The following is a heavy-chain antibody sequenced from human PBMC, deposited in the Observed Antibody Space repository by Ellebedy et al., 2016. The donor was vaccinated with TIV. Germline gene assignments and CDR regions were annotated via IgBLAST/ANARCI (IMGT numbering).Heavy chain of an antibody. D-gene: IGHD2-2*01. J-gene: IGHJ5*02. CDR2: ISAYNGNT. CDR1: GYTFTSYG. Sequence: ASVKVSXXASGYTFTSYGISWVRQAPGQGLEWMGWISAYNGNTNYAQKLQGRVTMTTDTSTSTAYMELRSLRSDDTAVYYCARDLSGPQLLPRGWFNPWGQGTLVIVSS. CDR3: ARDLSGPQLLPRGWFNP. V-gene: IGHV1-18*01.